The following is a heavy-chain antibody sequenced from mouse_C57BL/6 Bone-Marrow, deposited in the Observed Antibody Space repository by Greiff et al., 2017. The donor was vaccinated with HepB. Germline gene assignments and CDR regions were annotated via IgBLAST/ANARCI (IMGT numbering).Heavy chain of an antibody. CDR3: ARTPPVEISATVVEDYAMEG. V-gene: IGHV5-12*01. D-gene: IGHD1-1*01. J-gene: IGHJ4*01. CDR2: ISNGGAST. Sequence: EVKLVESGGGLVQPGGSLKLSCAASGFTFSDYYMYWVRQTPEKRLEWVAYISNGGASTYYPDTVKGRFTISRDNAKNTLYLQKSRLKSEDTAMYYCARTPPVEISATVVEDYAMEGWGQGTTVTVAT. CDR1: GFTFSDYY.